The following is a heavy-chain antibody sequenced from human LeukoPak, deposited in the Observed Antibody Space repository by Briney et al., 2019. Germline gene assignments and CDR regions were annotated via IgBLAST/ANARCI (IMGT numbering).Heavy chain of an antibody. J-gene: IGHJ4*02. D-gene: IGHD3-22*01. CDR1: GFTSSSYG. CDR2: IRYDGSNK. CDR3: AKDLGIVVPSSFDY. V-gene: IGHV3-30*02. Sequence: GGSLRLSCAASGFTSSSYGMHWVRQAPGKGLEWVAFIRYDGSNKYYADSVKGRFTISRDNSKNTLYLQMNSLRAEDTAVYYCAKDLGIVVPSSFDYWGQGTLVTVSS.